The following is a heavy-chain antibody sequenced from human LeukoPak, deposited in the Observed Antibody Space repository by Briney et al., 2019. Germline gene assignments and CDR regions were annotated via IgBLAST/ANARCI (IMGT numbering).Heavy chain of an antibody. J-gene: IGHJ4*02. D-gene: IGHD1-26*01. CDR1: GFTVSSNY. CDR2: IYSGGRT. CDR3: AREGSGSYYFDY. V-gene: IGHV3-53*01. Sequence: GGSLRLSCAASGFTVSSNYMSWVRQAPGKGLEWVSVIYSGGRTYYADSVQGRFTISRDNSKNTLYLQMNSLRAEDTAVYYCAREGSGSYYFDYWGQGTLVTVSS.